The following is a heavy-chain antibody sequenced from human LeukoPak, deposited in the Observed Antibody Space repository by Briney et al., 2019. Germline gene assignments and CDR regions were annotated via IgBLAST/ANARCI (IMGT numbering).Heavy chain of an antibody. V-gene: IGHV4-39*07. CDR1: GGSISSSSYY. D-gene: IGHD2-15*01. CDR3: ARAQRVCSGGSCYPNYFDY. J-gene: IGHJ4*02. Sequence: SETLSLTCTVSGGSISSSSYYWGWIRQPPGKGLEWIGEINHSGSTNYNPSLKSRVTISVDTSKNQFSLKLSSVTAADTAVYYCARAQRVCSGGSCYPNYFDYWGQGTLVTVSS. CDR2: INHSGST.